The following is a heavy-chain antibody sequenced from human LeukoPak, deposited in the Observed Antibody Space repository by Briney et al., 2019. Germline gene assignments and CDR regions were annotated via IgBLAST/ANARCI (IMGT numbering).Heavy chain of an antibody. CDR1: GDSISSYY. D-gene: IGHD5-18*01. CDR3: ARSVLGYSYGLHIDY. CDR2: IHYSGST. Sequence: PSETLSLTCTVSGDSISSYYWSWIRQPPGKGLEWFGNIHYSGSTNYNPSLKSRVTISVDTSKNQFSLKLSSLTAADTAVYYCARSVLGYSYGLHIDYWGQGTLVTVSS. J-gene: IGHJ4*02. V-gene: IGHV4-59*01.